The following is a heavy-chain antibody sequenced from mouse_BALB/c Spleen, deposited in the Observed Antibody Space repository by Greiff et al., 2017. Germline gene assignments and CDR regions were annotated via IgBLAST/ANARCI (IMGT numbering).Heavy chain of an antibody. CDR1: GYTFTSYW. D-gene: IGHD2-4*01. CDR2: IYPSDSYT. J-gene: IGHJ4*01. Sequence: VQLQQPGAELVRPGASVKLSCKASGYTFTSYWINWVKQRPGQGLEWIGNIYPSDSYTNYNQKFKDKATLTVDKSSSTAYMQLSSPTSEDSAVYYCTTVYYDYDYAMDYWGQGTSVTVSS. CDR3: TTVYYDYDYAMDY. V-gene: IGHV1-69*02.